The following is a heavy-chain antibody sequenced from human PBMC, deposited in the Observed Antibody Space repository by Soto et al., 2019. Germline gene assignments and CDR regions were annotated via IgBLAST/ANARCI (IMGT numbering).Heavy chain of an antibody. J-gene: IGHJ5*02. CDR1: GFTVNSNY. CDR3: ARDPGYYDSSGYFPWFDP. Sequence: GGSLRLSCAAPGFTVNSNYMSWIRQAPGKGLEWVSSISSSSSNIYYADAVKGRFTISRDNAKNSLYLQMNSLRAEDTAVYYCARDPGYYDSSGYFPWFDPWGQGTLVTVSS. CDR2: ISSSSSNI. V-gene: IGHV3-21*01. D-gene: IGHD3-22*01.